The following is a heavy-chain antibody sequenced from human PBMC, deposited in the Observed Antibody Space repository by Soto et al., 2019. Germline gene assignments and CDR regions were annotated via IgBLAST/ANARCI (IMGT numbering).Heavy chain of an antibody. D-gene: IGHD6-13*01. V-gene: IGHV4-59*01. CDR3: ARFYAYSSSWYLFDS. Sequence: SETLSLTCTVSGGSISSYYWSWIRQPPGKGLEWIGYIYYSGSTNYNPSLKSRVTISVDTSKNQFSLKLSSVTAADTAVYYCARFYAYSSSWYLFDSCGQGTLV. J-gene: IGHJ5*02. CDR1: GGSISSYY. CDR2: IYYSGST.